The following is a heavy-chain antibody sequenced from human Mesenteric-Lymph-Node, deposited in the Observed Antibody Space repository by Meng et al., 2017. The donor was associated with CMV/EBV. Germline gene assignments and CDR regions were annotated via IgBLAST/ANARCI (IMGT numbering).Heavy chain of an antibody. CDR3: ARSSRKGTFDY. CDR1: GGSFSGYY. V-gene: IGHV4-34*01. J-gene: IGHJ4*02. Sequence: SETLSLTCAVYGGSFSGYYWSWIRQPPGKGLEWIGEINHSGSTNYNPSLKSRVTISVDTSKNQFSLKLSSVTAADTAVYYCARSSRKGTFDYWGQGTLVTVSS. CDR2: INHSGST.